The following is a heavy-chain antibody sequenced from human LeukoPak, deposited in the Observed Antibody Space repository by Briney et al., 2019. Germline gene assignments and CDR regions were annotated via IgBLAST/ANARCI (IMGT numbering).Heavy chain of an antibody. J-gene: IGHJ4*02. CDR3: ARGRPHGNDY. CDR2: INRDGSST. Sequence: GGSLRLSCAASGFTFSSYWMHWVRQSPGKGPVWVSRINRDGSSTTYADSVKGRFSISRDNAKNTLYLQMNSLRVEDTAVYYCARGRPHGNDYWGQGTLVTVSS. CDR1: GFTFSSYW. D-gene: IGHD4-23*01. V-gene: IGHV3-74*01.